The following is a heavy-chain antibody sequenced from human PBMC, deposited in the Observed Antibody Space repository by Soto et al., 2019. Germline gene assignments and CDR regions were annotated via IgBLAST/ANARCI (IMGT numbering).Heavy chain of an antibody. Sequence: RRLSCAASRFTFSSYAMSWVRKGPGKGLEWVSAFSGIGGSTYYADSGKGLFSISSDNYKNPLYLQMNSLRAEDTAVYYCAKRWYGPLNTYYYYGMDVWGQGTTVTVSS. CDR2: FSGIGGST. V-gene: IGHV3-23*01. D-gene: IGHD2-15*01. CDR3: AKRWYGPLNTYYYYGMDV. CDR1: RFTFSSYA. J-gene: IGHJ6*02.